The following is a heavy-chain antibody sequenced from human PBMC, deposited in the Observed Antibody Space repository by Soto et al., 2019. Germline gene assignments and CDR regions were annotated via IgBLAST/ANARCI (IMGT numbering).Heavy chain of an antibody. Sequence: SVKVSCKASGGTFSSYAISWVRQAPGQGLEWMGGIIPIFGTANYAQKFQGRVTITADESTSTAYMELSSLRSEDTAVYYCAREYYDSSGYYYQLIYFDCWGQGTLVTVSS. J-gene: IGHJ4*02. D-gene: IGHD3-22*01. CDR2: IIPIFGTA. CDR1: GGTFSSYA. V-gene: IGHV1-69*13. CDR3: AREYYDSSGYYYQLIYFDC.